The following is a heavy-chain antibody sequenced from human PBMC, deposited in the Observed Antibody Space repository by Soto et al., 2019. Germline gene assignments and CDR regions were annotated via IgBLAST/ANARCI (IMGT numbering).Heavy chain of an antibody. CDR1: GGSFSGYY. Sequence: SETLSLTCAVYGGSFSGYYGSWIRQPPGKGLEWIGEINHSGSANYNPSLKSRVTISVDTSKNQFSLKLSSVTAADTAVYYCASRRRYCTNGVCYFSWGQGTLVTVSS. D-gene: IGHD2-8*01. CDR2: INHSGSA. J-gene: IGHJ4*02. V-gene: IGHV4-34*01. CDR3: ASRRRYCTNGVCYFS.